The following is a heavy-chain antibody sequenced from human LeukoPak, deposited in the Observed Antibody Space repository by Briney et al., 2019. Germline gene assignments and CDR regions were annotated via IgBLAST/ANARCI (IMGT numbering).Heavy chain of an antibody. J-gene: IGHJ3*02. D-gene: IGHD3-10*01. V-gene: IGHV4-34*01. CDR2: INHSGST. Sequence: SETLSLTGAVYGGSFSGYYWSWIRQPPGKGLEWIGEINHSGSTNYNPSLKSRVTISVDTSKNQFSLKLSSVTAADTAVYYCARGRGGFTMVRGVMGPFAFDIWGQGTMVTVSS. CDR3: ARGRGGFTMVRGVMGPFAFDI. CDR1: GGSFSGYY.